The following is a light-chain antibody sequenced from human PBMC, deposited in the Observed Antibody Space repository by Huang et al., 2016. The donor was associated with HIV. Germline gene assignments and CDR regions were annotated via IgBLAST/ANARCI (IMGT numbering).Light chain of an antibody. J-gene: IGKJ4*01. V-gene: IGKV1D-13*01. CDR2: AAS. CDR1: QGISSF. Sequence: AIQLTQSPFSLSASVGDRVTITCRASQGISSFLAWYQQKPGKAPNLLMYAASTLHSGVPLRFSGSGSGTDFTLTISSLQPEDFATYYCQQFNNYPLTFGGGTKVEIK. CDR3: QQFNNYPLT.